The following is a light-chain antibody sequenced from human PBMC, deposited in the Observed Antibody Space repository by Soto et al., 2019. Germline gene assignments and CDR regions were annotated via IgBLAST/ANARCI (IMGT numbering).Light chain of an antibody. V-gene: IGLV1-40*01. CDR2: GNS. J-gene: IGLJ3*02. Sequence: QAVVTQPPSVSGARGQRVTISCTGSSSNIGAGYDVHWYQQLPGTAPKLLIYGNSNRPSGVPDRFSGSKSGTSASLAITGLQAEDEADYYCQSYDSSLSGSVSGGGTKLTVL. CDR3: QSYDSSLSGSV. CDR1: SSNIGAGYD.